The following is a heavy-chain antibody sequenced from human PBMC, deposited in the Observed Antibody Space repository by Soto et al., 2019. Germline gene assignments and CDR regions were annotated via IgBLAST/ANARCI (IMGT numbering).Heavy chain of an antibody. Sequence: EVQLVESGGGLVQPGGSLRLSCAASGFTFSDYYMDWVRQAPGKGLDWVGRIRNEANSYTAVYAASVTGRFTMSRDDSKNSLYLQMDSLKTEDTAVYYFTRVPTPVPAAIDIWGQGTMVTVSS. D-gene: IGHD2-15*01. V-gene: IGHV3-72*01. CDR1: GFTFSDYY. J-gene: IGHJ3*02. CDR2: IRNEANSYTA. CDR3: TRVPTPVPAAIDI.